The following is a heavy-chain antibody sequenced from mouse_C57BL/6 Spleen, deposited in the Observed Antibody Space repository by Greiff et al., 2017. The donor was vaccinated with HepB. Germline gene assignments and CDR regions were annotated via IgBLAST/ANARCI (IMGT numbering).Heavy chain of an antibody. CDR2: INPNYGTT. CDR3: ARSGYSNYYYAMDY. J-gene: IGHJ4*01. Sequence: SGPELVKPGASVKISCKASGYSFTDYNMNWVKQSNGKSLEWIGVINPNYGTTSYNQKFKGKATLTVDQSSSTAYMQLNSLTSEDSAVYYCARSGYSNYYYAMDYWGQGTSVTVSS. V-gene: IGHV1-39*01. D-gene: IGHD2-5*01. CDR1: GYSFTDYN.